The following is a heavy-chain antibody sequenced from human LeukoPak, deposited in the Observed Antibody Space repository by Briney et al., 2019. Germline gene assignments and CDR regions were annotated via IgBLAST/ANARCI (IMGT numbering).Heavy chain of an antibody. CDR2: ITTTGGGT. CDR3: AKRGYCSGGSCHDFDY. V-gene: IGHV3-23*01. J-gene: IGHJ4*02. D-gene: IGHD2-15*01. CDR1: GFTFSSYA. Sequence: PGGSLRLSCAASGFTFSSYAMSWVRQAPGKGLEWVSSITTTGGGTYYADSVQGRFTISRDNSKNTLYLQMNSLRAEDTAVYYCAKRGYCSGGSCHDFDYWGQGTLVTVSS.